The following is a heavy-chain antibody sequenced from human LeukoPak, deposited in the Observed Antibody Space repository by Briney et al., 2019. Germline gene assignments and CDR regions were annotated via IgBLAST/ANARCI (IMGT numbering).Heavy chain of an antibody. CDR1: GFTFSSYG. D-gene: IGHD2-15*01. CDR3: AKEGLGYCSGGSCYYFDY. Sequence: GGSLRLSCAASGFTFSSYGMHWVRQAPGKGLEWVAVISYDGSNKYYADSVKGRFTISRDNSKNTLYLQMNSPRAEDTAVYYCAKEGLGYCSGGSCYYFDYWGQGTLVTVSS. CDR2: ISYDGSNK. V-gene: IGHV3-30*18. J-gene: IGHJ4*02.